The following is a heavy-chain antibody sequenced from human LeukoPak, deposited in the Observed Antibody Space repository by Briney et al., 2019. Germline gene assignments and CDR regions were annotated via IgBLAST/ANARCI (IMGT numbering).Heavy chain of an antibody. V-gene: IGHV1-2*02. CDR3: ARALWLRLPYFDY. J-gene: IGHJ4*02. D-gene: IGHD5-12*01. CDR2: INPNGGGT. Sequence: ASVKVSCKASGYTFTGYYMHWVRQAPGQGLEWMGWINPNGGGTNYAQKFQGRVTMTRDTSISTAYMELSRLRSDDTAVYYCARALWLRLPYFDYWGQGTLVTVSS. CDR1: GYTFTGYY.